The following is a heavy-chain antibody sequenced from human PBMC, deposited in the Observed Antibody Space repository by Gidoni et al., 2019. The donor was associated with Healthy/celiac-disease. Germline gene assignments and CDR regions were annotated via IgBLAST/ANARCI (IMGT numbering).Heavy chain of an antibody. J-gene: IGHJ6*02. V-gene: IGHV4-34*01. CDR1: SGSFSGDY. CDR2: INLSGRT. Sequence: QVQLQQWGAGLLKPSETLSLTCLVYSGSFSGDYWSWIRQPPGKGLEWSGEINLSGRTNYNPSLKSRVTISRDTSKRQLSLKLSSVTAADTAVYYCARGRTPGIAVAGYPYYYGMDVWGQGTTVTVSS. D-gene: IGHD6-19*01. CDR3: ARGRTPGIAVAGYPYYYGMDV.